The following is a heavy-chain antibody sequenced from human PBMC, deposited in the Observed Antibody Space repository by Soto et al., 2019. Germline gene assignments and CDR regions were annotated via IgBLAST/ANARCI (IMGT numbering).Heavy chain of an antibody. CDR1: GFTFSSYA. Sequence: GGSLRLSCAASGFTFSSYAMSLVPGAQGKALEWVSVISGSGGSTYYVESVKGRFTIPIDNSKKKLYLPMNSMRAADTALYYCAKDITMVRGVTIDYWGKGKLVPVDS. CDR3: AKDITMVRGVTIDY. CDR2: ISGSGGST. J-gene: IGHJ4*02. V-gene: IGHV3-23*01. D-gene: IGHD3-10*01.